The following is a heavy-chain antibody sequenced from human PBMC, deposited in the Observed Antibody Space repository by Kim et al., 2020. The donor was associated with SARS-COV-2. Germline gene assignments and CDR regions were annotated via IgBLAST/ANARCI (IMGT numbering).Heavy chain of an antibody. V-gene: IGHV4-61*02. CDR1: GGSISNGSYY. CDR3: AKDTGRYYFDY. D-gene: IGHD4-4*01. CDR2: IYTSGST. Sequence: SETLSLTCTVSGGSISNGSYYWSWIRQPAGKGLEWIGRIYTSGSTNYNSSLKRRVTISVDTTKNQFSLKLSYVTAADTAVYYCAKDTGRYYFDYWGQGTLVTVSS. J-gene: IGHJ4*02.